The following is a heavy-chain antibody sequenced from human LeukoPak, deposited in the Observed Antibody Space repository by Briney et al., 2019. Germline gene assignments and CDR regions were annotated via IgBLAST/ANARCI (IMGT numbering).Heavy chain of an antibody. V-gene: IGHV3-23*01. J-gene: IGHJ4*02. CDR3: AKGDVWGSYRSALLDY. CDR1: GFTFSRYA. CDR2: ISGNGEAT. D-gene: IGHD3-16*02. Sequence: GGSLTLSCAASGFTFSRYAMIWVRQAPGKGLEWVSVISGNGEATYYADSVKGRLTISRDNSKSTLYLQMNSLRAEDTAVYYCAKGDVWGSYRSALLDYWGQGTLGTVSS.